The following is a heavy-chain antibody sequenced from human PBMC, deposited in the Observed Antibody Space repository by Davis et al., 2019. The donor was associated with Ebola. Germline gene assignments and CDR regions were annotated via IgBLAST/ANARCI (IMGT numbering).Heavy chain of an antibody. Sequence: GESLKISCAASGFTFSSYAMTWVRQVPGKGLEWVSAISGSGGNTYYADSVKGRFTISRDYSKNTVYLQMNSLRAEDTAVYYCAKEFWGWYFQHWGQGTLVTVSS. D-gene: IGHD3-16*01. CDR1: GFTFSSYA. CDR3: AKEFWGWYFQH. V-gene: IGHV3-23*01. J-gene: IGHJ1*01. CDR2: ISGSGGNT.